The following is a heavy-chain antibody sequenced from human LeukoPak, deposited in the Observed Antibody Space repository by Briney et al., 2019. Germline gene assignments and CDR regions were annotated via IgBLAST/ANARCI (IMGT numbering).Heavy chain of an antibody. D-gene: IGHD2-2*01. CDR3: ARRPSYCSSTSCPSIPDWLDP. CDR2: IYPGDSDT. V-gene: IGHV5-51*01. CDR1: GYSFTSYW. J-gene: IGHJ5*02. Sequence: GESLKISCKGSGYSFTSYWIGWVRQMPGKGLEWMGIIYPGDSDTRYSPSFQGQVTISADKSISTAYLQWSSLKASDTAMYYCARRPSYCSSTSCPSIPDWLDPWGQGTLVTVSS.